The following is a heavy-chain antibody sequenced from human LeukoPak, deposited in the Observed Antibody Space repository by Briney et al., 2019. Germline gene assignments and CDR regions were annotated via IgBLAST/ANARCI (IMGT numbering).Heavy chain of an antibody. CDR1: GGSFSGYY. J-gene: IGHJ4*02. D-gene: IGHD3-22*01. V-gene: IGHV4-34*01. Sequence: SETLSLTCAVYGGSFSGYYWSWIRQPPGKGLEWIGEINHSGSTNYNPSLKSRVTISVDTSKNQFSLKLSSVTAADTAVYYCARGLSYYDSSGSPFITDDDYWGQGTLVTVSS. CDR2: INHSGST. CDR3: ARGLSYYDSSGSPFITDDDY.